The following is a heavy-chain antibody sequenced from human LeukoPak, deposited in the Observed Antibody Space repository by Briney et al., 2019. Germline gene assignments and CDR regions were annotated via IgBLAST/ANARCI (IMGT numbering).Heavy chain of an antibody. CDR3: AKDVLDTSGYDY. CDR2: IRGSGDSK. J-gene: IGHJ4*02. D-gene: IGHD3-22*01. CDR1: GFTFSRYG. Sequence: GGSLRLSRGASGFTFSRYGMSWVRQPPGKGLEGVSSIRGSGDSKNCADSARGRFTISRDNFKNTLYLEMNNLRADDTAVYYCAKDVLDTSGYDYWGQGTLVTVSS. V-gene: IGHV3-23*01.